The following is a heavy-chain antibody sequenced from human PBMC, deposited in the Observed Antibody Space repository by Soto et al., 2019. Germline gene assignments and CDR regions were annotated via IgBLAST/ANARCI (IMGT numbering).Heavy chain of an antibody. Sequence: QVQLVQSGGEVKKPGASVKVSCTASGYAFINHGISWVRQAPGQGLEWMGWISGHNGKTNYAQKFQGRVTMTTDTSTSTAFMELRSRRSDDTAVYYCARDSYPLAYFFDYWGQVTLVSVSS. CDR2: ISGHNGKT. CDR1: GYAFINHG. J-gene: IGHJ4*02. V-gene: IGHV1-18*04. CDR3: ARDSYPLAYFFDY.